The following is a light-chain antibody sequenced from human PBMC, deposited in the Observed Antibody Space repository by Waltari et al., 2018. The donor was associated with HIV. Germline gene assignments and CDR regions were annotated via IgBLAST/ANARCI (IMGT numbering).Light chain of an antibody. CDR2: WAS. Sequence: DIVMTQSPDSLAVPLGERVTIHCTSSQRVLYTSNNKNYLAWYQQRPGQPPKLLLYWASTRESGVPDRFSGSGSGTDFTLTISSLQAEDVAVYHCQQYYSTPPTFGQGTKVEIK. CDR1: QRVLYTSNNKNY. CDR3: QQYYSTPPT. J-gene: IGKJ1*01. V-gene: IGKV4-1*01.